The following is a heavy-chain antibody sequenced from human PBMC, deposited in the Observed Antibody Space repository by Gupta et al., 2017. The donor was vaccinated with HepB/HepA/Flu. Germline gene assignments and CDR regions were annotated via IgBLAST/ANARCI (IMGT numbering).Heavy chain of an antibody. CDR3: AKVGAGASYYYYGMDV. D-gene: IGHD3-10*01. Sequence: EAQLLESGGDWVQPGGSLRLPCEASGFIFRNYVMTWVRQAPGRGLEWVASISNSGGSGYYADSVKGRFTISRDNSRKTVNVQMNSLRVEDTAVYYCAKVGAGASYYYYGMDVWGQGTTVTVSS. J-gene: IGHJ6*02. V-gene: IGHV3-23*01. CDR1: GFIFRNYV. CDR2: ISNSGGSG.